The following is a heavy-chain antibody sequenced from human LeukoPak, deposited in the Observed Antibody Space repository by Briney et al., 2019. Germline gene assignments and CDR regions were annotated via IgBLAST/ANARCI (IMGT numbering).Heavy chain of an antibody. CDR2: VHLSGRT. V-gene: IGHV4-4*02. Sequence: SGTLSLTCGVSGGSISSTNWWTWVRLPPGEGLEWIGEVHLSGRTNYNPSLESRVTMSVDMSENHISLKLTSVTAADTAVYYCAREGGPYRPLDYSGQGTLVTVSS. CDR3: AREGGPYRPLDY. CDR1: GGSISSTNW. J-gene: IGHJ4*02.